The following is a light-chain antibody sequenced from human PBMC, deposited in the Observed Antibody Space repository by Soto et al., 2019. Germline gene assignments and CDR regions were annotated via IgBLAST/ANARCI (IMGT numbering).Light chain of an antibody. CDR3: QQYNNWPPLT. Sequence: IVMTQSPATLSVSPGERATLFYRASQSVSSNLAWYQQRPGQAPRLLIFGAYTRATGIPARFSGSGSGTEFTLTISSLQSEDSAVYFCQQYNNWPPLTFGGGTKVEIK. V-gene: IGKV3D-15*01. J-gene: IGKJ4*01. CDR2: GAY. CDR1: QSVSSN.